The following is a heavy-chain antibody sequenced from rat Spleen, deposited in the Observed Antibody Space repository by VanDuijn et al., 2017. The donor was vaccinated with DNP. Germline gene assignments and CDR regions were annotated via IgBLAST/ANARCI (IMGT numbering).Heavy chain of an antibody. CDR2: RSYSGYT. V-gene: IGHV3-1*01. Sequence: VQLQASGPGLVKPSQSLSLTCSVTGYSITSNYWAWIRKLPGNKMEWMGYRSYSGYTGYNPSLKSRISIARDTSKNQFFLQLNSVTTEDTATYYCARGLNYGGYNYYWYFDFWGPGVMVTVSS. D-gene: IGHD1-11*01. CDR3: ARGLNYGGYNYYWYFDF. J-gene: IGHJ1*01. CDR1: GYSITSNY.